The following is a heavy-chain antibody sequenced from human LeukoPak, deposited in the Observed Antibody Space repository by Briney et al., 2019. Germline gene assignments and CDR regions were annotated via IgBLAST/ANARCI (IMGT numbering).Heavy chain of an antibody. J-gene: IGHJ4*02. Sequence: ASVKVSCKVSGYTLTELSMHWVRQAPGKGLEWMGGFDPEDGETIYAQKFQGRVTITEDTSTDTAYMELSSLRSEDTAVYYCATSGYSSGWYVYPHHYWGQGTLVTVSS. D-gene: IGHD6-19*01. CDR1: GYTLTELS. V-gene: IGHV1-24*01. CDR3: ATSGYSSGWYVYPHHY. CDR2: FDPEDGET.